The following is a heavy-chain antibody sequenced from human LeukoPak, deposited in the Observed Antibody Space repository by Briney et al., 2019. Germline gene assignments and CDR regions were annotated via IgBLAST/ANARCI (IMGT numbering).Heavy chain of an antibody. V-gene: IGHV4-59*01. CDR1: GGSISSYY. CDR3: ASIRRGYDILTGYYVPPLFDY. Sequence: SETLSLTCTASGGSISSYYWSWIRQPPGKGLEWIGYIYYSGSTNYNPSLKSRVTISVDTSKNQFSLKLSSVTAADTAVYYCASIRRGYDILTGYYVPPLFDYWGQGTLVTVFS. J-gene: IGHJ4*02. D-gene: IGHD3-9*01. CDR2: IYYSGST.